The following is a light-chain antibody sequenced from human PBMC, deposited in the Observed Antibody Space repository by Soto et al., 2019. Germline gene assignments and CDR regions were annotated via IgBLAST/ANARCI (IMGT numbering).Light chain of an antibody. Sequence: ETVMTQSPATLSVSPGERATLSCRASQSLNSNLAWYQQKPGQAPRLLIDGASDRATGIPDRFSGSGYGTEFTLSISSLQSEDFAVYYCHQFGTSPETFGQGTKVEVK. CDR1: QSLNSN. CDR3: HQFGTSPET. J-gene: IGKJ1*01. CDR2: GAS. V-gene: IGKV3-15*01.